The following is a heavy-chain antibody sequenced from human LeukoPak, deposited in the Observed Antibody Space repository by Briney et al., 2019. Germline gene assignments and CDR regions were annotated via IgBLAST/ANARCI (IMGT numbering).Heavy chain of an antibody. D-gene: IGHD4-11*01. J-gene: IGHJ4*02. CDR2: INHSGST. CDR3: ARGKSYSRHFDY. Sequence: SETLSLTCAVYGGSFSGYYWSWIRQPPGKGLVWIGEINHSGSTNYNPSLKSRVTISVDTSKNQFSLKLSSVTAADTAVYYCARGKSYSRHFDYWGQGTLVTVSS. CDR1: GGSFSGYY. V-gene: IGHV4-34*01.